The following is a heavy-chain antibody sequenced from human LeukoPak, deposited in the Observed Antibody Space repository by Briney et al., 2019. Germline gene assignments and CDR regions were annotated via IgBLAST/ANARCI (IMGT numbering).Heavy chain of an antibody. V-gene: IGHV3-23*01. CDR1: GFTFDSYA. J-gene: IGHJ6*03. D-gene: IGHD2-2*01. CDR3: AKYGVDCSSTSCYPLYYMDV. Sequence: GGSLSLSCAASGFTFDSYAMTWVRQAPGKGLEWVSSISGGGGITNYADSVKGRFTISRDNSKYTLFLQMNSLRAEDTAVYYCAKYGVDCSSTSCYPLYYMDVWGKGATVTVSS. CDR2: ISGGGGIT.